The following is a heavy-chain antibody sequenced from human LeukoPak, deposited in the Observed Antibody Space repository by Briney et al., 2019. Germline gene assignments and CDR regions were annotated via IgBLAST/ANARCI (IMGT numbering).Heavy chain of an antibody. CDR2: ISSSSSTT. J-gene: IGHJ4*02. CDR3: ARDLYSGSYYDFDY. Sequence: PGGSLRLSCAASGFTFSSYGMHWVRQAPGEGLGWVAYISSSSSTTPYAVSVTGRFSISRDNAKSSQYLQMNSLRVEDTAVYYCARDLYSGSYYDFDYWGQGTLVTVSS. D-gene: IGHD1-26*01. CDR1: GFTFSSYG. V-gene: IGHV3-48*01.